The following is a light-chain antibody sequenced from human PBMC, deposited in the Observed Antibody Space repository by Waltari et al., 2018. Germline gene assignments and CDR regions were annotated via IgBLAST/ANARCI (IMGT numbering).Light chain of an antibody. CDR2: DVN. CDR1: STDVGAYDY. Sequence: QSALAQPASVSGSPGQSITISCTGTSTDVGAYDYGSWYQQHPGKAPRLIIYDVNHRPSGLPDRFSGSKSGNTASLSISGLQAEDEADYYCNSFTTSFTFVFGTGTKVTVL. CDR3: NSFTTSFTFV. V-gene: IGLV2-14*03. J-gene: IGLJ1*01.